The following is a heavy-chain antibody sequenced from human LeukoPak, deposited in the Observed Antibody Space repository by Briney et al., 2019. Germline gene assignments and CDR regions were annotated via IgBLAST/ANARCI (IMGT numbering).Heavy chain of an antibody. V-gene: IGHV1-2*02. Sequence: ASVKVSCKASGYTFTGYYMHWVRQAPGQGLEWMGWINPNSGGTHYAQKFQGRVTMTRDTSISTAYMELSRLRSDDTAVYYCARARIAAAPADGMDVWGQGTTVTVSS. J-gene: IGHJ6*02. CDR2: INPNSGGT. CDR3: ARARIAAAPADGMDV. CDR1: GYTFTGYY. D-gene: IGHD6-13*01.